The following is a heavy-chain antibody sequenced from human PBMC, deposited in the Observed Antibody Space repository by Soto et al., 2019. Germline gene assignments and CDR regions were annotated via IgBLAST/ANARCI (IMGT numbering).Heavy chain of an antibody. V-gene: IGHV1-69*08. CDR3: ARDGFDILTGTGYFQH. J-gene: IGHJ1*01. CDR1: GGTFSSYT. D-gene: IGHD3-9*01. CDR2: IIPILGIA. Sequence: QVQLVQSGAEVKKPGSSVKVSCKASGGTFSSYTISWVRQAPGQGLEWMGRIIPILGIANYAQKFQGRVTITADKSTSTAYMELSSLRSEDTAVYYCARDGFDILTGTGYFQHWGQGTLVTVSS.